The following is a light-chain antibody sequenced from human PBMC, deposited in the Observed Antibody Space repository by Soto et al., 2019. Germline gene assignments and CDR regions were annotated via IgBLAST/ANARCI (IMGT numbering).Light chain of an antibody. CDR2: DVS. V-gene: IGLV2-14*01. CDR3: TSYTSSSTPYV. Sequence: QSALTQPASVSGSPGQSITISCTGTSSDVGGYNYVSWYQQHPGKAPNLMIYDVSNRPSGVSNRFSGSKSGNTASLTISGLQAEDEAEYSCTSYTSSSTPYVFGTGTKVTVL. CDR1: SSDVGGYNY. J-gene: IGLJ1*01.